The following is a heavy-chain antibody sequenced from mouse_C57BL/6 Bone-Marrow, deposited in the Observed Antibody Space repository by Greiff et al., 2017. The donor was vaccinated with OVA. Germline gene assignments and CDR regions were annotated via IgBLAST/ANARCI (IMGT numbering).Heavy chain of an antibody. V-gene: IGHV8-11*01. CDR1: GFSLSTSGMG. CDR3: AIIATIITTVVDGLFAY. CDR2: IWWNDNK. Sequence: QVTLKESGPGILQPSQTLSLTCSFSGFSLSTSGMGVGWIHQPSGNGLEWLAHIWWNDNKYYNTALKSRLTISKDTSNNHVFLKIASVDTACTATYYCAIIATIITTVVDGLFAYWGQGTLVTVTA. J-gene: IGHJ3*01. D-gene: IGHD1-1*01.